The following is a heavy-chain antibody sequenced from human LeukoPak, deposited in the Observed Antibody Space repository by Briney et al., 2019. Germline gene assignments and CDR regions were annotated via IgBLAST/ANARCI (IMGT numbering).Heavy chain of an antibody. J-gene: IGHJ5*02. D-gene: IGHD3-3*01. CDR1: GGSISSSSNY. CDR2: IYYSGST. CDR3: ARQRITIFGVVISWFDP. V-gene: IGHV4-39*01. Sequence: PSETLSLTCTVSGGSISSSSNYWGWIRQPPGKGLEWSRSIYYSGSTYSHPSLNSRVTISVDTSKNQFSLKLSSVTAADTAVYYCARQRITIFGVVISWFDPWGQGTLVTVSS.